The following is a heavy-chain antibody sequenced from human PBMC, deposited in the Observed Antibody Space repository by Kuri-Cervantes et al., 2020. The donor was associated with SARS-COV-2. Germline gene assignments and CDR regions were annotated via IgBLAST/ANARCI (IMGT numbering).Heavy chain of an antibody. CDR3: AGIRAVYGDPVVHFDF. D-gene: IGHD4-17*01. CDR2: INPNTGDT. V-gene: IGHV1-2*02. J-gene: IGHJ4*02. Sequence: ASVKVSCKASGYTFTGYYMHWVRQAPGQGLEWMGWINPNTGDTKYAQKFQGRVTMTRDMSISTGYMELTSLISPDTAVYYCAGIRAVYGDPVVHFDFWGQGTLVTVSS. CDR1: GYTFTGYY.